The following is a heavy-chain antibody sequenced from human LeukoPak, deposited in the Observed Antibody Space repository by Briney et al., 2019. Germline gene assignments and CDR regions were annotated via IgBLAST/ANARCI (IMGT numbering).Heavy chain of an antibody. CDR3: AKDDSPYSSSLGPLFDY. Sequence: GGSLRLSCAASGFTFDDYAMHWVRQAPGKGLEWVSLISWDGGSTYYADSVKGRFTISRDNSKNSLYLQVNSLRAEDTALYYCAKDDSPYSSSLGPLFDYWGQGTLVTVSS. D-gene: IGHD6-13*01. CDR1: GFTFDDYA. J-gene: IGHJ4*02. CDR2: ISWDGGST. V-gene: IGHV3-43D*03.